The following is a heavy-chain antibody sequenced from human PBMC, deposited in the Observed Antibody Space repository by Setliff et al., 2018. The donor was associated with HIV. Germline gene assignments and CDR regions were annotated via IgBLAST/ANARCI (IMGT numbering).Heavy chain of an antibody. Sequence: NPSETLSLTCTVSGDSFSSYYWSWIRQPAGKGLEWIGRIYSSGITNYNPSLKSRVTMSVDTPKKQFSLKLSSVTAADTAVYYCARDLVVVPAAGHMDSYYMDVWGKGTTVT. CDR2: IYSSGIT. V-gene: IGHV4-4*07. CDR3: ARDLVVVPAAGHMDSYYMDV. CDR1: GDSFSSYY. D-gene: IGHD2-2*01. J-gene: IGHJ6*03.